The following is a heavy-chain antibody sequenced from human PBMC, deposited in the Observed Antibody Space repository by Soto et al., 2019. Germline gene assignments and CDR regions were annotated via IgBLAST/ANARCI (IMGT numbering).Heavy chain of an antibody. CDR3: ARLRGYCISSSCHGHYAMDV. D-gene: IGHD2-2*01. CDR2: IYYSGST. Sequence: PSETLSLTCTVSSASISSTNYTWGWIRQPPGKGMEWIGNIYYSGSTYYNPSLNSRVTVSVDTSKNQFSLKVTYVTAADTAVYYCARLRGYCISSSCHGHYAMDVWGQGTTVS. V-gene: IGHV4-39*01. J-gene: IGHJ6*02. CDR1: SASISSTNYT.